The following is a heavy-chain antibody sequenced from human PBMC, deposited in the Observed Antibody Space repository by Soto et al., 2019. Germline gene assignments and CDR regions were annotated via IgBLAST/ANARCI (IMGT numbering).Heavy chain of an antibody. CDR1: GGSINSRTYY. Sequence: NPSETLSLTCTVSGGSINSRTYYWGWIRQPPGKGLEWIGIIYHSGITCYNPHPKSRVTMFEDTSKNQLSLKMTFVNAAHTAVYYCVRQDVQAWGRIDPWGQGALVTVSS. J-gene: IGHJ5*02. CDR2: IYHSGIT. CDR3: VRQDVQAWGRIDP. D-gene: IGHD7-27*01. V-gene: IGHV4-39*01.